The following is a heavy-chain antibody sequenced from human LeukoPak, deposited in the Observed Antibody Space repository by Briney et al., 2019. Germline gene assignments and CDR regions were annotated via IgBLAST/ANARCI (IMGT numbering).Heavy chain of an antibody. CDR2: ISTDGSST. Sequence: GGSLRLPCAASGFTFSSDWMHWVRQAPGKGLVWVSRISTDGSSTYSADSVKGRFTISRDNTKNTLYLQMNSLRAEDTAVYYCAKGAPGYCSSTSCYGAYYYYMDVWGKGTTVTVSS. CDR3: AKGAPGYCSSTSCYGAYYYYMDV. V-gene: IGHV3-74*01. J-gene: IGHJ6*03. CDR1: GFTFSSDW. D-gene: IGHD2-2*01.